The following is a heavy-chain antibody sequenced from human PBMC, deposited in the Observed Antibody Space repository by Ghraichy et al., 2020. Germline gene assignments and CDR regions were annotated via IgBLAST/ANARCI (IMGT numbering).Heavy chain of an antibody. Sequence: GGSLRLSCAASGLIFSDHYMDGVRQAPGKGMEWVGRTRNKANNYTTEYAASVKGRFTIARDDSKNSLYLQMNSLKTEDTAVYYCIRNLDVWGQGTRVTGAS. CDR3: IRNLDV. V-gene: IGHV3-72*01. J-gene: IGHJ6*02. CDR1: GLIFSDHY. CDR2: TRNKANNYTT.